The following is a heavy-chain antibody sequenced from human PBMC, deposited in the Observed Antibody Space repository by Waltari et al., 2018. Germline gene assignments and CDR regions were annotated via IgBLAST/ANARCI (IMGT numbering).Heavy chain of an antibody. CDR3: AIPSPVGDAFDI. Sequence: QVQLQQWGAGLLKPSETLSLTCAVYGGSFSGYYWSWIRQPPGKGREWIGEINHSGRTNYNPSLKSRVTISVDTSKNQFSLKLSSVTAADTAVYYCAIPSPVGDAFDIWGQGTMVTVSS. CDR1: GGSFSGYY. CDR2: INHSGRT. J-gene: IGHJ3*02. D-gene: IGHD3-10*01. V-gene: IGHV4-34*01.